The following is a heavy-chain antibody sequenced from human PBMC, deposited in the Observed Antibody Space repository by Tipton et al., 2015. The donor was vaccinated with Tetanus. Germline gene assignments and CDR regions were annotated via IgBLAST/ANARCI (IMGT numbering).Heavy chain of an antibody. Sequence: TLSLTCTVSGGSIRGHFWSWIRQPAGKGLEWIGRLHSSGDTTYNPSLKSRVTMSVDTSKNQFSLRLSSVTAADTALYFCARWGPGVTTWGFAFWGQGTLVTVSS. CDR1: GGSIRGHF. V-gene: IGHV4-4*07. CDR3: ARWGPGVTTWGFAF. D-gene: IGHD3-16*01. CDR2: LHSSGDT. J-gene: IGHJ4*02.